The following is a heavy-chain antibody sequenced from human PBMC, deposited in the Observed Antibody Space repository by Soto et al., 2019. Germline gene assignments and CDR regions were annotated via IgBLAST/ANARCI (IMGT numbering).Heavy chain of an antibody. J-gene: IGHJ5*02. CDR2: IYHSGST. CDR1: GGSISSSNW. Sequence: SETLSLTCAVSGGSISSSNWWSWVRQPPGKGPEWIGEIYHSGSTNYNPSLKSRVTISVDKSKNQFSLKLSSVTAADTAVYYCARVPDSSGWYFDHWFDPWGQGTLVTVSS. V-gene: IGHV4-4*02. CDR3: ARVPDSSGWYFDHWFDP. D-gene: IGHD6-19*01.